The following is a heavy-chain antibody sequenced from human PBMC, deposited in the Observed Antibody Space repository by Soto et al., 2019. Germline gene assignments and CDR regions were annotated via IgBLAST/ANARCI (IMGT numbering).Heavy chain of an antibody. J-gene: IGHJ3*01. CDR3: AATYYYYSSGYYPYDL. Sequence: PGGSLRLSCAASGFTFSSYAMSWVRQAPGKGLEWVSAISGSGGSTYYTDSVKGRFTISRDNSKNTLYLQMNSLRAEDTAVYYCAATYYYYSSGYYPYDLWGQATMATV. D-gene: IGHD3-22*01. CDR1: GFTFSSYA. V-gene: IGHV3-23*01. CDR2: ISGSGGST.